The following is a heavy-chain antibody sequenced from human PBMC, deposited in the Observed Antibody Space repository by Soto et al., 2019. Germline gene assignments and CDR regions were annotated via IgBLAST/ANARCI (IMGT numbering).Heavy chain of an antibody. D-gene: IGHD6-19*01. CDR2: IYYSGST. Sequence: SETLSLTCTLCGGSITSSSHFWGWIRQPPGKGLEWMGSIYYSGSTYYNPSLKSRVTISVDTSKNQFSLKLSSVTAADTAVYYCARMTRGSGWYLDYWGQG. CDR3: ARMTRGSGWYLDY. V-gene: IGHV4-39*01. CDR1: GGSITSSSHF. J-gene: IGHJ4*02.